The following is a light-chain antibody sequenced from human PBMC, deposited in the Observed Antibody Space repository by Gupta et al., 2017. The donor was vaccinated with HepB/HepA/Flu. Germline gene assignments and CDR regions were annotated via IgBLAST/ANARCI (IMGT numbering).Light chain of an antibody. CDR1: SSNIGGGSY. CDR3: ATWDDSLSCWV. V-gene: IGLV1-47*01. J-gene: IGLJ3*02. CDR2: RDE. Sequence: QSVVTQPPSTSGTPGQRVTISCSGGSSNIGGGSYFYWYQQLPGTAPKLLISRDEQRPSGVPDRFSGSKSGTSASLAISGLRSEDEADYYCATWDDSLSCWVFGGGTKVTVL.